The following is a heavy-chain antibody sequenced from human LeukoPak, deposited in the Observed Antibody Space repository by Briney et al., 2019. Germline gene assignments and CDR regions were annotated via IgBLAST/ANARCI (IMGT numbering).Heavy chain of an antibody. CDR3: SVARGGSSYSSPTY. CDR2: ISYDGSNK. D-gene: IGHD2-15*01. Sequence: GGSLRLSCAASGFTFSNYGMHWVRQAPGKGLQWVAVISYDGSNKYYADSVKGRFTISRDNSKNTLYLQMNSLRPEDTAVYYSSVARGGSSYSSPTYWGQGTLVTVSS. CDR1: GFTFSNYG. J-gene: IGHJ4*02. V-gene: IGHV3-30*03.